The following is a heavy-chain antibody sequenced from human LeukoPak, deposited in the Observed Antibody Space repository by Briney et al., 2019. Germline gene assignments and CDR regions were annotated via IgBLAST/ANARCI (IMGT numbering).Heavy chain of an antibody. V-gene: IGHV3-7*01. Sequence: QPGGSLRLSCEGSGFTFSNYWMSWVRQAPGKGLEWVANIKQDGSEKYYVGSVKGRFTISRDNAKNSLYLQMNSLRAEDTAVYYCARDLLGEGVVPAVWGQGTLVTVSS. CDR3: ARDLLGEGVVPAV. CDR2: IKQDGSEK. CDR1: GFTFSNYW. J-gene: IGHJ4*02. D-gene: IGHD2-2*01.